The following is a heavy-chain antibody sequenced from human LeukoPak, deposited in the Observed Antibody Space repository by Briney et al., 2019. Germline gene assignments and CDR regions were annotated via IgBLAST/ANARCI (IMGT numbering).Heavy chain of an antibody. CDR1: GFTFSSYE. CDR2: IYYSGSGST. D-gene: IGHD4-23*01. J-gene: IGHJ5*02. V-gene: IGHV4-39*01. Sequence: GSLRLSCAASGFTFSSYEMNWIRQPPGKGLEWIGTIYYSGSGSTYYNPSLKGRVTVSVDTSKNQFSLKVSSVTAADTAVYYCTRAKTTVVAPYNWFGPWGQGTLVTVSS. CDR3: TRAKTTVVAPYNWFGP.